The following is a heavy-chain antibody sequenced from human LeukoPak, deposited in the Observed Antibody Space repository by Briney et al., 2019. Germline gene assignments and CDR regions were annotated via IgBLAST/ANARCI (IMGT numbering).Heavy chain of an antibody. V-gene: IGHV3-21*06. CDR2: ISSSSSYI. D-gene: IGHD2-2*01. CDR3: ARGPGIPAASSDWFDP. Sequence: GGSLRLSCAASGFTVSNSYMSWVRQAPGKGLEWVSSISSSSSYIYYADSVKGRFTISRDNAKNSLYLQMNSLRAEDTAVYYCARGPGIPAASSDWFDPWGQGTLVTVSS. CDR1: GFTVSNSY. J-gene: IGHJ5*02.